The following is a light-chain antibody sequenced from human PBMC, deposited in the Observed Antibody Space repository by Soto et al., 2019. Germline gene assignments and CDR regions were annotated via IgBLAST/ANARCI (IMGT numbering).Light chain of an antibody. Sequence: IVLRQSPGTLSLSRGERARLSCRASQSVSSNFLAWYQQKPGQAPRLLIYGASTRATGIPARFSGSGSGTEFTLTISSLQSEDFAVYYCQQYNNWWTFGQGTKVDIK. V-gene: IGKV3-15*01. CDR2: GAS. J-gene: IGKJ1*01. CDR3: QQYNNWWT. CDR1: QSVSSN.